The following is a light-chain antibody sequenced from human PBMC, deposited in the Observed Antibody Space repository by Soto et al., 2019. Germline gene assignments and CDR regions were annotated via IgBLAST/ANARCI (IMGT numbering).Light chain of an antibody. CDR1: QGISGW. CDR3: QQGNSFPLT. V-gene: IGKV1-12*01. Sequence: DIQMTQSPSSVSASVGDRLTITCRASQGISGWLAWYQQKPGEAPNLLIYDASTLRNGVPSRFSGSGSGTYFTLTISNLQPEDFATYYCQQGNSFPLTFGGGTKVDIK. J-gene: IGKJ4*01. CDR2: DAS.